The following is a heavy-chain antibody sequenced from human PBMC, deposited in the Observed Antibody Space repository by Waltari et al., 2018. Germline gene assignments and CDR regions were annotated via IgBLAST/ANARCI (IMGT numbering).Heavy chain of an antibody. Sequence: QVQLVQSGAEVTKPGASVKVSCKASGYTFTGYHMHWVRQAPGQGLEWMGRSNPNSGGTNYAQKFQGRVTMTRDTSISTAYMELSRRRSDDTAVYYCARRRLRYGFDIWGQGTMVTVSS. D-gene: IGHD4-17*01. J-gene: IGHJ3*02. CDR1: GYTFTGYH. V-gene: IGHV1-2*06. CDR2: SNPNSGGT. CDR3: ARRRLRYGFDI.